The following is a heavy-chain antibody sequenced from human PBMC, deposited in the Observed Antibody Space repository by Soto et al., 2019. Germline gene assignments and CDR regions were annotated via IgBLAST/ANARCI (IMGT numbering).Heavy chain of an antibody. CDR3: ARVNTMTSTLDY. J-gene: IGHJ4*02. CDR2: IIPIFGTA. Sequence: QVQLVQSGAEVKKPGSSVKVSCKASGGTFSRYAISWVRQAPGQGLEWMGGIIPIFGTANYAQKFQGRVTIAADGSTSTDYMKLSNLRSEDTAGYYCARVNTMTSTLDYWGPGTLVTVSS. CDR1: GGTFSRYA. V-gene: IGHV1-69*12. D-gene: IGHD3-22*01.